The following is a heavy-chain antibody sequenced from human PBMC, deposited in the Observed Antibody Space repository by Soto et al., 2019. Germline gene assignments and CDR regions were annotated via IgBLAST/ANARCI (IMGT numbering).Heavy chain of an antibody. CDR2: INHSGST. D-gene: IGHD7-27*01. J-gene: IGHJ3*02. V-gene: IGHV4-34*01. Sequence: QVQLQQWGAGLLKPSETLSLTCAVYGGSFSGYYWSWIRQPPGKGLEWIGEINHSGSTNYNPSLKSRVTISVDTSKNQSYLKLSSVTAADTAVYSGARGWGGVNSGHAFDTWGKGTMVTVSS. CDR3: ARGWGGVNSGHAFDT. CDR1: GGSFSGYY.